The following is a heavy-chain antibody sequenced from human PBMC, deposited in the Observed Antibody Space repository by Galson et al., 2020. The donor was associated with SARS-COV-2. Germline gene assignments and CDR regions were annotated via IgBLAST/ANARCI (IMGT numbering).Heavy chain of an antibody. D-gene: IGHD4-4*01. CDR1: GFAFGDYA. J-gene: IGHJ6*02. CDR2: IRSKRYGGTT. CDR3: TRDGGADFSNYVFGRRYSGMDV. Sequence: GGSLRLSCRSSGFAFGDYAMSWFRQAPGKGLEWVGFIRSKRYGGTTEYAASVKGSFTISRDDSKSTVYLEMNSLKTEDTAVYYCTRDGGADFSNYVFGRRYSGMDVWGPGTTVIVSS. V-gene: IGHV3-49*03.